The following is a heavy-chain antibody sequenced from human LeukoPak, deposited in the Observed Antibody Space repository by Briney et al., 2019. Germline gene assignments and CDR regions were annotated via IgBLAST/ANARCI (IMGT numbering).Heavy chain of an antibody. CDR2: ISDSGGRT. CDR3: ARDFRRFSGLFDY. V-gene: IGHV3-23*01. CDR1: GITLSYYG. Sequence: GGSLRLSCAVSGITLSYYGMSWVRQAPGKGLEWVAGISDSGGRTNYADSVKGRFTISRDNSKNTLYLQMNSLRAEDTAVYYCARDFRRFSGLFDYWGQGTLVTVSS. J-gene: IGHJ4*02. D-gene: IGHD3-22*01.